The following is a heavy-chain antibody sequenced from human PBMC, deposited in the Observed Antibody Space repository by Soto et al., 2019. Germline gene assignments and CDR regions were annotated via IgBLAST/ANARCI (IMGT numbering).Heavy chain of an antibody. CDR2: ICYERNNQ. CDR1: GFTFSIYC. J-gene: IGHJ6*02. CDR3: AKYSIDYYYYYGMDV. V-gene: IGHV3-33*06. D-gene: IGHD4-4*01. Sequence: PGGSLRLSCAASGFTFSIYCMLWDRQAPGEWLDWVEGICYERNNQYHAGCVNGRFTTSKDNSKNTLYLQMNSQTAEDTAVYYWAKYSIDYYYYYGMDVWGQGTTVTVSS.